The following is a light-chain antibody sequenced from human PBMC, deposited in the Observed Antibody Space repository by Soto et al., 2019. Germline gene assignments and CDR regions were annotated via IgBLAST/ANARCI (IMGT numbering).Light chain of an antibody. Sequence: QSALTQPRSMSGSPGQSVTISCTGTSSNVGGYNYVSWYQQYPGKAPQVIIYDVNQRPSKVPDRFSGSKSGNTASLTISGLQAEDEADYFCCSYAGSSTWVFGEGTKLTVL. CDR1: SSNVGGYNY. J-gene: IGLJ2*01. V-gene: IGLV2-11*01. CDR2: DVN. CDR3: CSYAGSSTWV.